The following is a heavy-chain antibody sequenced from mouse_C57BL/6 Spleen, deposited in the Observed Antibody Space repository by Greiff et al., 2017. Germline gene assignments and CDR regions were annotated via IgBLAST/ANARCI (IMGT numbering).Heavy chain of an antibody. Sequence: VQLQQSGPELVKPGASVKISCKASGYSFTGYYMNWVKQSPEKSLEWIGEINPSTGGTTYNQKFKAKATLTVDKSSSTAYMQLKSLTSEDSAFYYCASPLYYGSRGDWFAYWGQGTLVTVSA. CDR1: GYSFTGYY. J-gene: IGHJ3*01. CDR3: ASPLYYGSRGDWFAY. CDR2: INPSTGGT. V-gene: IGHV1-42*01. D-gene: IGHD1-1*01.